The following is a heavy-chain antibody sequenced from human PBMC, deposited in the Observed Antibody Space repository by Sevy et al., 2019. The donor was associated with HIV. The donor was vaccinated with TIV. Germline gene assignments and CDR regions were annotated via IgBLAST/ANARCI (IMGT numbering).Heavy chain of an antibody. CDR1: GFTFSSYW. D-gene: IGHD2-8*01. J-gene: IGHJ6*02. CDR2: IKQDGSEK. CDR3: ARVGLLGYCTNGVCQLYYYYGMDV. Sequence: GGSLRLSCAASGFTFSSYWMSWVRQAPGKGLEWVANIKQDGSEKYYVDSVKGRFTISRDNAKNSLYLQMNSLRAEDTAVYYCARVGLLGYCTNGVCQLYYYYGMDVWGQGTTVTVSS. V-gene: IGHV3-7*01.